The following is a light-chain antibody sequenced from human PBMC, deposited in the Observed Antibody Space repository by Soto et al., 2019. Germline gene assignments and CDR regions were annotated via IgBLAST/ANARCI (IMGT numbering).Light chain of an antibody. CDR3: QQYNSFRYT. J-gene: IGKJ2*01. CDR2: RAS. Sequence: DIQMTQSPSTLSAAVGDRVTITCRVSQDLSVWLAWYQQKPGKAPKFLIFRASRLESGVPSRFSGSGSGTEFTLTISSLQPDDFATYYCQQYNSFRYTFGQGTKLEIK. V-gene: IGKV1-5*03. CDR1: QDLSVW.